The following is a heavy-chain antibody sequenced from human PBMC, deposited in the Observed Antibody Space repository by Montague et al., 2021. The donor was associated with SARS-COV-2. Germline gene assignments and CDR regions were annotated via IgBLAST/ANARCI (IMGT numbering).Heavy chain of an antibody. J-gene: IGHJ4*02. CDR2: ISWNGGRL. Sequence: SLRLSCAVSGFTFDDYAMHWVRQAPGKGLEWVAGISWNGGRLGYADSVKGRFTISRDNAKNSLYLQMNSLRPEDTALYYCAKDTGAAAGTLGYCDYWGQGTRVTVSS. V-gene: IGHV3-9*01. CDR1: GFTFDDYA. CDR3: AKDTGAAAGTLGYCDY. D-gene: IGHD6-13*01.